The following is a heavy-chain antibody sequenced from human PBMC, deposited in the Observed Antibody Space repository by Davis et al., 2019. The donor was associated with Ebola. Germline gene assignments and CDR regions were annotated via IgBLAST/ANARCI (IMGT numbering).Heavy chain of an antibody. D-gene: IGHD2-21*01. CDR1: GFTFSSYW. CDR3: ARVVYSHGGRGLGVFDV. J-gene: IGHJ3*01. CDR2: IKQDGSEK. V-gene: IGHV3-7*03. Sequence: PGGSLRLSCAASGFTFSSYWMSWVRQAPGKGLEWVANIKQDGSEKYYVDSVKGRFTISRDNAKNSLYLQMNSLRAEDTAVYYCARVVYSHGGRGLGVFDVWGQGTMVTVSS.